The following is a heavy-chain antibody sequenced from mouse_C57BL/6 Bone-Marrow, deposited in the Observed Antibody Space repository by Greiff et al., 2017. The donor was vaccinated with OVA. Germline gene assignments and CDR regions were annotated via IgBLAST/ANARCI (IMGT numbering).Heavy chain of an antibody. D-gene: IGHD4-1*01. CDR1: GFTFSSYG. CDR2: ISSGGSYT. CDR3: ARQDNWDY. J-gene: IGHJ2*01. V-gene: IGHV5-6*01. Sequence: EVMLVESGGDLVKPGGSLKLSCAASGFTFSSYGMSWVRQTPDKRLEWVATISSGGSYTYYPDSVKGRFTISRDNAKNTLYLQMSSLKSEDTAMYYCARQDNWDYWGQGTTLTVSS.